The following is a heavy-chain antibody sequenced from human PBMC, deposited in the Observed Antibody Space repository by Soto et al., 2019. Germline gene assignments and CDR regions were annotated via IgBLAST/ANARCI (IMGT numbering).Heavy chain of an antibody. CDR1: GGSISSGGYY. Sequence: QVQLQESGPGLVKPSQTLSLTCTVSGGSISSGGYYWSWIRQHPGKGLEWIGYIYYSGRTYYNPSLQSRVTISVDTSKNQFSLKLSSVSAADTAVYYCARGVTLVRAVIHTPYFDYWGQGALVTVSS. V-gene: IGHV4-31*03. J-gene: IGHJ4*02. D-gene: IGHD3-10*01. CDR2: IYYSGRT. CDR3: ARGVTLVRAVIHTPYFDY.